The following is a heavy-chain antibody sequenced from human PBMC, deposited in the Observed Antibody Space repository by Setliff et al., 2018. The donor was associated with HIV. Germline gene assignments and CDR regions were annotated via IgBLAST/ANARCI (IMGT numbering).Heavy chain of an antibody. J-gene: IGHJ5*02. CDR2: IVSDGSTT. CDR3: VRDDSNGPNSLDP. CDR1: GFTFSTYW. V-gene: IGHV3-74*01. D-gene: IGHD2-8*01. Sequence: GGSLRLSCTASGFTFSTYWMHWVRQAPGKGLEWVSRIVSDGSTTIYADYVKGRFTISRDNAKDTLYLDPNSLRSEDTAVYYCVRDDSNGPNSLDPWGQGTLVTDSS.